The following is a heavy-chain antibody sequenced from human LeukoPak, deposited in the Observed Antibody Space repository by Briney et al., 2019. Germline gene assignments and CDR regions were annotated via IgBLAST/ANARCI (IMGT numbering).Heavy chain of an antibody. J-gene: IGHJ4*02. CDR1: GYTFTGYY. CDR3: ARVIPPVIVGANPLDY. D-gene: IGHD1-26*01. Sequence: ASVKVSCKASGYTFTGYYMHWVRQAPGQGLEWMGWINLNSGGTNYAQKFQGRVTMTRDTSISTAYMELSRLRSDDTAVYYCARVIPPVIVGANPLDYWGQGTLVTVSS. CDR2: INLNSGGT. V-gene: IGHV1-2*02.